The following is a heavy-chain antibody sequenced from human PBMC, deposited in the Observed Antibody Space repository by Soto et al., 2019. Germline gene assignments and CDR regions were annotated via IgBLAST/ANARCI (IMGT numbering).Heavy chain of an antibody. D-gene: IGHD2-2*01. CDR2: INHRRNT. V-gene: IGHV4-34*01. CDR3: ARGDFGIRYCSSTSSCCAFDI. J-gene: IGHJ3*02. Sequence: QVQLQEWGAGLLKPSETLSLTCAVYGGSLSGNYWSWIRQTPGKGLEWIAEINHRRNTNYNPSLKSRVTISVDTSKNQFSLKLNSVTAADTAVYYCARGDFGIRYCSSTSSCCAFDIWGQGTMVTVSS. CDR1: GGSLSGNY.